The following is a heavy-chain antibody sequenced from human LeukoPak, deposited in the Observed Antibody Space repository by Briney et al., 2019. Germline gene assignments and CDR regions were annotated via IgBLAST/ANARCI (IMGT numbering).Heavy chain of an antibody. Sequence: PGGSLRLSCAASGFTFSSYGMHWVRQAPGKGLEWVAVISYDGSNKYYADSVKGRFTISRDNSKNTLYLQMNSLRAEDTAVYYCAKDAAVYYDSSGYYYLDYWGQGTLVTVSS. CDR2: ISYDGSNK. D-gene: IGHD3-22*01. V-gene: IGHV3-30*18. J-gene: IGHJ4*02. CDR3: AKDAAVYYDSSGYYYLDY. CDR1: GFTFSSYG.